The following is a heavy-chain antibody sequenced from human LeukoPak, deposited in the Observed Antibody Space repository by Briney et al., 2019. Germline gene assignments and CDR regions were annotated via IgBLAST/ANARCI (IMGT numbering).Heavy chain of an antibody. CDR3: VIQGNWT. Sequence: PGGSLRLSCAASGFTFSAYWMHWVRQAPGKGLVWVSRINTDGSSPTYAASVKGRFTISRDNAKNTLYLQMNSLTAEDTAVYYCVIQGNWTWGQGTLVTVSS. CDR1: GFTFSAYW. J-gene: IGHJ4*02. CDR2: INTDGSSP. D-gene: IGHD1-1*01. V-gene: IGHV3-74*01.